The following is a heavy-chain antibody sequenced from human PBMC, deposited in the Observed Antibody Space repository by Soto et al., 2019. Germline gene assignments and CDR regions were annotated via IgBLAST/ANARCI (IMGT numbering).Heavy chain of an antibody. CDR3: AREGYGARYYYGMDV. Sequence: LSLTCTVSGGSISSGGYYWSWIRQHPGKGLEWIGYIYYSGSTYYNPSLKSRVTISVDTSKNQFSLKLSSVTAADTAVYYCAREGYGARYYYGMDVWGQGTTVTVYS. J-gene: IGHJ6*02. CDR2: IYYSGST. V-gene: IGHV4-31*03. CDR1: GGSISSGGYY. D-gene: IGHD1-1*01.